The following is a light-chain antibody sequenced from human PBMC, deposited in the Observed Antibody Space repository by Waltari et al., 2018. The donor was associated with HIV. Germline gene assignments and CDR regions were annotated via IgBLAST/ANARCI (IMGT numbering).Light chain of an antibody. V-gene: IGLV3-10*01. CDR2: DDN. Sequence: SYELTQPPSVSVSPGQTATITCPGDALPKRNAYWYQKRSGQAPVLVMYDDNKRPSGIPERFSGSTSGTTATLTVSRAQVDDEADYYCYSTDTTGYERVFGGGTKLTVL. CDR1: ALPKRN. CDR3: YSTDTTGYERV. J-gene: IGLJ3*02.